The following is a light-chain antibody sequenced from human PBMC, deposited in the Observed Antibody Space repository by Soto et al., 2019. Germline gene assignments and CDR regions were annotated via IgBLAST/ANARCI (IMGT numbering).Light chain of an antibody. Sequence: QSVLTQPPSVSGSPGQSVTISCTGTSSDLASYNRVSWYQRPPGKAPKFMIYEVSHRPSGVSSRFSASKSGNTASLTISGLQADDEADYYCSSYTSSSTLVFGTGTKVTVL. CDR3: SSYTSSSTLV. CDR1: SSDLASYNR. V-gene: IGLV2-18*02. J-gene: IGLJ1*01. CDR2: EVS.